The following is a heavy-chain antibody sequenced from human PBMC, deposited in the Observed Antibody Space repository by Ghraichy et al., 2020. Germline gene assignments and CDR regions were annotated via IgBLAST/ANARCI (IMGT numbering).Heavy chain of an antibody. Sequence: GESLNISCAASGFTFSGYGMHWVRQAPGKGLEWVAVISYDGSYKSYVDSVKGRFTISRDNSKNTLYLQMNSLRTEDTAFYYCARDRRITMIEDAFDVWGQGTTVTVSS. CDR1: GFTFSGYG. J-gene: IGHJ3*01. D-gene: IGHD3-22*01. V-gene: IGHV3-30*03. CDR3: ARDRRITMIEDAFDV. CDR2: ISYDGSYK.